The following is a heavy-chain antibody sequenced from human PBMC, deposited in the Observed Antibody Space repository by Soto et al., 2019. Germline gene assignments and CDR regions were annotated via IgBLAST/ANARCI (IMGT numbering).Heavy chain of an antibody. V-gene: IGHV5-51*01. Sequence: PGESLKISCKGSGYSFSTYSIGWVRQMPGKGLEWMGNIFSSDSYARYSPSFQGQVTISVDRSISTAYLQWSSLKASDTAMYYCTTWRSSSWFDYWGQGTQVTVS. CDR2: IFSSDSYA. CDR1: GYSFSTYS. CDR3: TTWRSSSWFDY. D-gene: IGHD6-13*01. J-gene: IGHJ4*02.